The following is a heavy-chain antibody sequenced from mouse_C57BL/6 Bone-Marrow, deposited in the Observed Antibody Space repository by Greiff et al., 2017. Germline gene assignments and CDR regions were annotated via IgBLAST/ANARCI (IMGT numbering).Heavy chain of an antibody. J-gene: IGHJ1*03. CDR1: GYAFTNYL. Sequence: QVQLQQSGAELVRPGTSVKVSCKASGYAFTNYLIEWVKQRPGQGLEWIGVINPGSGGTNYNEKFKGKATLPADKSSSTAYMQLSSLTSEDSAVYFCARWGDHWYFDVWGTGTTVTVSS. V-gene: IGHV1-54*01. CDR3: ARWGDHWYFDV. CDR2: INPGSGGT. D-gene: IGHD3-3*01.